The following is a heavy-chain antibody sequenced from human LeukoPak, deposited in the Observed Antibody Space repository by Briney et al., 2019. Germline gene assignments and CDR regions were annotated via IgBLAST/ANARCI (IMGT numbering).Heavy chain of an antibody. V-gene: IGHV3-23*01. Sequence: GGSLRLSCAASGFTFTSYAMSWVRQAPGKGLEWVSAISGSGGSTYYADSVKGRFTISGDNSKNTLYLQMNSLRAEDTAVYYCAKTPGGVVPAAIHYFDYWGQGTLVTVSS. CDR2: ISGSGGST. D-gene: IGHD2-2*02. CDR3: AKTPGGVVPAAIHYFDY. J-gene: IGHJ4*02. CDR1: GFTFTSYA.